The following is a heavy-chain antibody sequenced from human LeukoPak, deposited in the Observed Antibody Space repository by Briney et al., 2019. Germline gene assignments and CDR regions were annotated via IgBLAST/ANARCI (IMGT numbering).Heavy chain of an antibody. D-gene: IGHD3-10*01. V-gene: IGHV4-4*07. CDR3: ARDTYYYGSGSYYFDY. Sequence: SETLSLTCTVSGGSITSYYWSWIRQPAGKGLEWIGRIHSSGSTSYNPSLKSRVTMSVDTSKNQYSLKLSSVTAADTAVYYCARDTYYYGSGSYYFDYWGQGTLVTVSS. CDR1: GGSITSYY. J-gene: IGHJ4*02. CDR2: IHSSGST.